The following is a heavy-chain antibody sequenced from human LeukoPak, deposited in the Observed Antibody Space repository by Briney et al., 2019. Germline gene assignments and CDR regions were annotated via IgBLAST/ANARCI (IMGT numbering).Heavy chain of an antibody. Sequence: PGGSLRLSCAASGFTSSSYAMHWVRQAPGKGLEWVAVISYDGSNKYYADSVKGRFTISRDNSKNTLYLQMNSLRAEDTAVYYCARDREVGSGSYYILDYWGQGTLVTVSS. J-gene: IGHJ4*02. D-gene: IGHD1-26*01. CDR1: GFTSSSYA. CDR2: ISYDGSNK. V-gene: IGHV3-30-3*01. CDR3: ARDREVGSGSYYILDY.